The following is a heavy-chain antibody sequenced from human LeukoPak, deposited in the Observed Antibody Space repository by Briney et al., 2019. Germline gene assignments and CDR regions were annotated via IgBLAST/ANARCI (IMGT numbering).Heavy chain of an antibody. CDR2: INPHSGDT. J-gene: IGHJ5*02. Sequence: ASVTASRKASGYTFTDYYMYWVRQAPGQGLEWMGWINPHSGDTIYAQKFQGRVTMTRDTSISTAYMEVSSLRSDDTAVYYCARGPLLGSTWFDPWGQGTLVTVSS. CDR3: ARGPLLGSTWFDP. CDR1: GYTFTDYY. V-gene: IGHV1-2*02. D-gene: IGHD7-27*01.